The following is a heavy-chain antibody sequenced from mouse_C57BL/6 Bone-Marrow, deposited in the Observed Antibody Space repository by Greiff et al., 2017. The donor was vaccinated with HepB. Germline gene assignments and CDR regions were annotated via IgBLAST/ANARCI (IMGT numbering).Heavy chain of an antibody. CDR2: ISSGSSTI. V-gene: IGHV5-17*01. J-gene: IGHJ1*03. D-gene: IGHD1-1*01. CDR3: ARRSSSYGYFDV. Sequence: DVQLVESGGGLVKPGGSLKLSCAASGFTFSDYGMHWVRQAPEKGLEWVAYISSGSSTIYYADTVKGRFTISRDNAKNTLFLQMTSLRSEDTAMYYCARRSSSYGYFDVWGTGTTVTVSS. CDR1: GFTFSDYG.